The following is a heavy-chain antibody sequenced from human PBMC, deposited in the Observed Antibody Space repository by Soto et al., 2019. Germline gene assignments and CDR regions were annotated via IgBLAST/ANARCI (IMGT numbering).Heavy chain of an antibody. CDR3: AREQRFMKWLLRYYYMDV. J-gene: IGHJ6*03. Sequence: GSLRLSCAASGFTFSSYGMHWVRQAPGKGLEWVAVIWYDGSNKYYADSVKGRFTISRDNSKNTLYLQMNSLRAEDTAVYYCAREQRFMKWLLRYYYMDVWGKGTTVTVSS. V-gene: IGHV3-33*01. D-gene: IGHD3-3*01. CDR1: GFTFSSYG. CDR2: IWYDGSNK.